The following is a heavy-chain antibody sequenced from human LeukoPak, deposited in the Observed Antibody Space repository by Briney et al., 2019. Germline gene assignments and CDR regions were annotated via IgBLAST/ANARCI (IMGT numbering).Heavy chain of an antibody. CDR1: GGSISSGDYY. CDR3: ARDTPYYDILTGRGYYFDY. J-gene: IGHJ4*02. Sequence: PSETLSLTCTVSGGSISSGDYYWSWIRQPPGKGLEWIGYIYYSGSTYYNPSLKSRVTISVDTSKNQFSLKLSSVTAADTAVYYCARDTPYYDILTGRGYYFDYWGQGTLVTVSS. D-gene: IGHD3-9*01. V-gene: IGHV4-30-4*01. CDR2: IYYSGST.